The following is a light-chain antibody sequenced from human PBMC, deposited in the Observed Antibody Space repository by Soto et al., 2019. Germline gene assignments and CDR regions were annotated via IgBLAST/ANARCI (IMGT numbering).Light chain of an antibody. J-gene: IGLJ1*01. CDR2: EVS. Sequence: QSVLTQPASVSGSPGQSITISCTGTSSDVGSYNLVSWYQQHPGKTPKLMIYEVSKRPSGVSNRFSGSKSGNTASLTISGLRAEDEADYYCCSYAGSHYVFGTGTKVTVL. V-gene: IGLV2-23*02. CDR3: CSYAGSHYV. CDR1: SSDVGSYNL.